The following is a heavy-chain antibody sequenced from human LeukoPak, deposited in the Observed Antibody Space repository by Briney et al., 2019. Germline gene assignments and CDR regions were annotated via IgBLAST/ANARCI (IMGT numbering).Heavy chain of an antibody. CDR1: GFPFSSYA. V-gene: IGHV3-23*01. D-gene: IGHD5-18*01. CDR3: AKDPLNTVMVSPTFDD. J-gene: IGHJ4*02. CDR2: ISGSGDDT. Sequence: GGSLRLSCVVSGFPFSSYAMSWVRQAPGKGLEWVSGISGSGDDTYYAASVKGRFTVSRDTSKNTLYLQMNSLRAEDTAVYYCAKDPLNTVMVSPTFDDWGQGTLVTVSS.